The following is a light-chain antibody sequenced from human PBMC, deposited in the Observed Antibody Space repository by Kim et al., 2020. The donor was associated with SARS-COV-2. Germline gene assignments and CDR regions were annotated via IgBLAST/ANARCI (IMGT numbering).Light chain of an antibody. CDR1: SSNIGAGYA. Sequence: TVAITCSGSSSNIGAGYAVYWYQHLPRAAPKLLIYDANNRPSGVPDRFSGSKSGTSASLAITGLQAEDEADYYCQSYDNSLSGYVFGTGTKVTVL. V-gene: IGLV1-40*01. CDR2: DAN. CDR3: QSYDNSLSGYV. J-gene: IGLJ1*01.